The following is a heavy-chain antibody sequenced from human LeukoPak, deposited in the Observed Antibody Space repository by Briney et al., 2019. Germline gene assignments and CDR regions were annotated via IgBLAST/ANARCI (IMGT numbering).Heavy chain of an antibody. CDR2: TYYRRSKWYN. D-gene: IGHD6-19*01. CDR3: ARDLDGGWFDFDY. Sequence: SQTLSLTCAISGDSVSSNSAAWNWIRQSPSRGLEWLGRTYYRRSKWYNDYALSVKSRIIINPDTSKNQFSPQLNSVSPEDTAVYYCARDLDGGWFDFDYWGQGTLVTVSS. V-gene: IGHV6-1*01. J-gene: IGHJ4*02. CDR1: GDSVSSNSAA.